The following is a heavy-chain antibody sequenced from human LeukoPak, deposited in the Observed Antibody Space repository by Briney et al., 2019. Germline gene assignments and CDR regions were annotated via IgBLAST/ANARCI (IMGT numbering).Heavy chain of an antibody. D-gene: IGHD5-24*01. V-gene: IGHV3-23*01. Sequence: GGSLRLSCAASGFTFSSYAMSWVRQAPGKGLEWVSAISGSGGSTYYADSVKGRFTISRDNSKNTLYLQMNSLRAEDAAVYYCVKDDGWVQYANWGQGTLVTVSS. CDR2: ISGSGGST. CDR3: VKDDGWVQYAN. CDR1: GFTFSSYA. J-gene: IGHJ4*02.